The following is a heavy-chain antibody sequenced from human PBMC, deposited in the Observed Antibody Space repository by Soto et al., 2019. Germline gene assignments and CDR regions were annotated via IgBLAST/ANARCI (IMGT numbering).Heavy chain of an antibody. V-gene: IGHV4-4*02. CDR2: IYHSGST. J-gene: IGHJ6*03. CDR3: ARQVPTLGDKYFDWPPRGYYMDV. D-gene: IGHD3-9*01. CDR1: SGSISSSNW. Sequence: SETLSLTCAVSSGSISSSNWWSWVRQPPGKGLEWIGEIYHSGSTNYNPSLKSRVTISVDKSKNQFSLKLSSVTAADTAVYYCARQVPTLGDKYFDWPPRGYYMDVWGKGTTVTVSS.